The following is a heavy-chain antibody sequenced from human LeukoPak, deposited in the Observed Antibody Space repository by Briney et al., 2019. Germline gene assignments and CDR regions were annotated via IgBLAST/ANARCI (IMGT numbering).Heavy chain of an antibody. J-gene: IGHJ4*02. Sequence: SETLSLTCTVSGGSISSSSYYWGWIRQPPGKGLEWIGSIYYSGSTYYNPSLKSRVTISVDTSKNQFSLKLSSVTAADTAVYYCAGGGADSSGYLPLDYWGQGTLVTVSS. V-gene: IGHV4-39*01. CDR1: GGSISSSSYY. CDR3: AGGGADSSGYLPLDY. CDR2: IYYSGST. D-gene: IGHD3-22*01.